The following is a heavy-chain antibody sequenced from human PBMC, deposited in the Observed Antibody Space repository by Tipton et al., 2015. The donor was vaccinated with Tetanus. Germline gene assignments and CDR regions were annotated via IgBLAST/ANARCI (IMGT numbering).Heavy chain of an antibody. CDR3: AKDSSSWYNNWFDP. CDR1: GFTFSSYA. J-gene: IGHJ5*02. CDR2: ISRSGGST. V-gene: IGHV3-23*01. Sequence: SLRLSCAASGFTFSSYAMSWVRQAPGKGLEWVSAISRSGGSTYYADSVKGRFTISRDNSKNTLYLQMNSLRAEDTAVYYCAKDSSSWYNNWFDPWGQGTLVTVSS. D-gene: IGHD6-13*01.